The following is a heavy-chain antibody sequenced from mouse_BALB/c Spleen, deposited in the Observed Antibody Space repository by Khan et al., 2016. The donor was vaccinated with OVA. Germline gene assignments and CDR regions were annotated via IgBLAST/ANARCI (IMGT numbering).Heavy chain of an antibody. J-gene: IGHJ4*01. CDR3: ARPPYFSYVMDY. Sequence: QIQLVQSGPELKKPGETVKISCKASGYTFTNYGMNWVKQAPGKGLKWMGWINTYTGEPTYADDFKGRFAFSLETSANTAYLQINNLKNEDTATYFFARPPYFSYVMDYWGQGTSVTVSS. CDR1: GYTFTNYG. CDR2: INTYTGEP. V-gene: IGHV9-3-1*01. D-gene: IGHD2-10*01.